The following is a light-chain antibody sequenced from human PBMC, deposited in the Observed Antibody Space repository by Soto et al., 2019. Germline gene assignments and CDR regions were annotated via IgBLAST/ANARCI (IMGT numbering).Light chain of an antibody. CDR3: CSYAGSRTYV. J-gene: IGLJ1*01. CDR1: SRDVGSYNL. Sequence: QSALTQPASVSGSPGQSITISCTGTSRDVGSYNLVSWYQQHPGIAPKLMLYEGSKRPSGVSNRFSGSKSGNTASLTISGLQAEDEADYYCCSYAGSRTYVFGTGTKLTVL. V-gene: IGLV2-23*01. CDR2: EGS.